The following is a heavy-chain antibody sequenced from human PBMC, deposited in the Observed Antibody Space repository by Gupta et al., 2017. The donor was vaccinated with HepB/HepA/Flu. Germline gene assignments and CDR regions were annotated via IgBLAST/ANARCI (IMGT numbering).Heavy chain of an antibody. CDR3: AKDWGSYYAGLNFDY. J-gene: IGHJ4*02. CDR1: GFTFDDYA. Sequence: EVQLVESGGGVVQPGGSLRLSCAASGFTFDDYAMHWVRQAPGKGLEWVSLISGDGGSTYYADSVKGRFTISRDNSKNSLYLQMNSLRTEDTALYYCAKDWGSYYAGLNFDYWGQGTLVTVSS. D-gene: IGHD1-26*01. CDR2: ISGDGGST. V-gene: IGHV3-43*02.